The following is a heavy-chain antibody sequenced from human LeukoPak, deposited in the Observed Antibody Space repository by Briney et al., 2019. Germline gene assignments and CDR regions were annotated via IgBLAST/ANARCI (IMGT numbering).Heavy chain of an antibody. CDR1: GGSFSGYY. CDR2: INHSGST. J-gene: IGHJ3*02. CDR3: ARDRRGYSYGFRDAFDI. Sequence: SETLSLTCAVYGGSFSGYYWSWIRQPPGKGLEWIGEINHSGSTNYNPSLKSRVTISVDTSKNQFSLKLSSVTAADTAAYYCARDRRGYSYGFRDAFDIWGQGTMVTVSS. D-gene: IGHD5-18*01. V-gene: IGHV4-34*01.